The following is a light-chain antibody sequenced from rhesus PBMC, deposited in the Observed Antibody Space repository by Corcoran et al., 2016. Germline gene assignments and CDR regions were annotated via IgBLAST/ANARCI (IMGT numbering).Light chain of an antibody. CDR3: LQYSSSPFT. V-gene: IGKV1-22*01. J-gene: IGKJ3*01. CDR1: QNINNY. CDR2: KAS. Sequence: DIQMTQSPSSLSASVGDTVTITCRASQNINNYLDWYQQKPGKAPENLISKASSLQTGVPSRFRGSGSGTDFTLTISSLQPEDFATYYCLQYSSSPFTFGPGTKLDIK.